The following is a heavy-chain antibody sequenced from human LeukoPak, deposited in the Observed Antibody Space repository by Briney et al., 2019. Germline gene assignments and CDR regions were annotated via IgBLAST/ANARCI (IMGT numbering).Heavy chain of an antibody. CDR2: IKQDESEK. V-gene: IGHV3-7*01. CDR3: ARDLYSSGSHDS. Sequence: GGSLRLSCAVSGFTFSNYWMSWVRQALGKGLEWVANIKQDESEKHYVDSVKGRFTISRDNAKNSLFLQMNSLRAEDTAVYHCARDLYSSGSHDSWGQGTLVTVSS. J-gene: IGHJ5*01. D-gene: IGHD5-18*01. CDR1: GFTFSNYW.